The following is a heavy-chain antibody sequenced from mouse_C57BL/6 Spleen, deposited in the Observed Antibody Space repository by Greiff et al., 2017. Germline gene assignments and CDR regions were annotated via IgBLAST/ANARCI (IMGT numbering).Heavy chain of an antibody. CDR1: GYTFTSYW. V-gene: IGHV1-74*01. CDR3: AIYHLSWGV. J-gene: IGHJ1*03. CDR2: IHPSDSDT. D-gene: IGHD2-3*01. Sequence: QVQLKESGAELVKPGASVKVSCKASGYTFTSYWMHWVKQRPGQGLEWIGRIHPSDSDTNYNQKFKGKATLTVDKSSSPAYMQLSSLTSEDAAVYYCAIYHLSWGVWGTGTTVTASS.